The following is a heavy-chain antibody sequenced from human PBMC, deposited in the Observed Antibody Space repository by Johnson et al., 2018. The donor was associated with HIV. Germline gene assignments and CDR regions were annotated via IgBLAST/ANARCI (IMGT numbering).Heavy chain of an antibody. J-gene: IGHJ3*02. CDR1: GLTFSDFA. D-gene: IGHD1-26*01. CDR3: ARARLGELLWAFDI. V-gene: IGHV3-30-3*01. Sequence: QVQLVESGGGVVQPGKSLRLSCAASGLTFSDFAMHWVRQAPGKGLEWVAVTSYDGINKYYATSVKGRFTISRDNSKNTLYLQMNSLRAEDTAVYYCARARLGELLWAFDIWGQGTMVTVSS. CDR2: TSYDGINK.